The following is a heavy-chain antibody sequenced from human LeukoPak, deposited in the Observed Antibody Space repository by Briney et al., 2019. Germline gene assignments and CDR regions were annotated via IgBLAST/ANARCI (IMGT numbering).Heavy chain of an antibody. CDR3: AGVDFWSAPDGHYFDS. V-gene: IGHV4-61*02. Sequence: SETLSLTCTVSGGSISSGSYYWSWIRQPAGKGLEWIGRIYTSGSTNYNPSLKSRVTISVDTSKNQFSLKLTSVTAADTAVYYCAGVDFWSAPDGHYFDSWGQGTLVTVSS. J-gene: IGHJ4*02. CDR1: GGSISSGSYY. CDR2: IYTSGST. D-gene: IGHD3-3*01.